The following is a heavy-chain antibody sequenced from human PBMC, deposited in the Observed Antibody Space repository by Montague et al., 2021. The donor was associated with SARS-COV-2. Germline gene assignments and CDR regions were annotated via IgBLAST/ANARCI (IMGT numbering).Heavy chain of an antibody. V-gene: IGHV4-34*01. CDR1: GGSVSDYY. J-gene: IGHJ5*02. CDR2: INHSGRT. D-gene: IGHD3-22*01. Sequence: SETLSLTCAVYGGSVSDYYWCWIRQPPGKGLEWIGEINHSGRTNXKPSLKSRVTTSVDTSKNQFSLKLTSVTAADTAVYYCARGPRITMIVVVITDMWFDPWGQGTLVTVSS. CDR3: ARGPRITMIVVVITDMWFDP.